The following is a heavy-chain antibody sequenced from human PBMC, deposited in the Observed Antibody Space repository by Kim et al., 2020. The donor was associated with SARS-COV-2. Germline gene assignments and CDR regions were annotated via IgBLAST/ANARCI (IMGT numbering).Heavy chain of an antibody. CDR2: FDPEDGET. D-gene: IGHD2-2*01. Sequence: ASVKVSCKVSGYTLTELSMHWVRQAPGKGLEWMGGFDPEDGETIYAQKFQGRVTMTEDTPTDTAYMELSSLRSEDTAVYYCATGPSRGMVPAAYYYYGMDVWGQGTTVTVSS. CDR1: GYTLTELS. V-gene: IGHV1-24*01. CDR3: ATGPSRGMVPAAYYYYGMDV. J-gene: IGHJ6*02.